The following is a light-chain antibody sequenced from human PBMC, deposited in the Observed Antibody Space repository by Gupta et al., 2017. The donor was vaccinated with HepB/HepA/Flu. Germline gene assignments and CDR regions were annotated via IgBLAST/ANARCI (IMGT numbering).Light chain of an antibody. CDR2: SNN. CDR3: YAWDNSRNGRCV. CDR1: STNLGRNT. Sequence: QSVLTQPPSASGTPGQRVTISCSGSSTNLGRNTVNWSQQLPGTAPNLLLYSNNQRPSGVPARVAVSKSGASTAIAITXLXYEDEAXYYCYAWDNSRNGRCVFGTGTKVTVL. V-gene: IGLV1-44*01. J-gene: IGLJ1*01.